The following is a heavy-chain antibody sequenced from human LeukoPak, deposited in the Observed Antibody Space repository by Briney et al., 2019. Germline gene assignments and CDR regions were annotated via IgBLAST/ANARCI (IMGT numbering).Heavy chain of an antibody. J-gene: IGHJ4*02. CDR1: GFTFSDYY. D-gene: IGHD2-2*01. CDR3: AREGHCSSTRCYADFDY. V-gene: IGHV3-11*05. CDR2: ISSSRSYT. Sequence: GGSLRLSCAASGFTFSDYYMSWIRQAPRKGLEWVSYISSSRSYTNYADSVKGRFTISRDNAKNSLYLQMNSLRAEDTAVYYCAREGHCSSTRCYADFDYWGQGTLVTVFS.